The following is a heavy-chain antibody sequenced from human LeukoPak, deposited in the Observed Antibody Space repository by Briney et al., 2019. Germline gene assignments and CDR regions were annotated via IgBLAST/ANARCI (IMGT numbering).Heavy chain of an antibody. D-gene: IGHD3-10*01. CDR3: VRGYFGSGSHNWFDP. J-gene: IGHJ5*02. V-gene: IGHV3-48*04. CDR1: GFTFSIYS. CDR2: ISTSGSSI. Sequence: GGSLRLSCAASGFTFSIYSMNWVRQAPGKGLDWISYISTSGSSIHYADSVKGRFTISRDNAKNSLYLQMNSLRAEDTAVYYCVRGYFGSGSHNWFDPWGQGTLVTVSS.